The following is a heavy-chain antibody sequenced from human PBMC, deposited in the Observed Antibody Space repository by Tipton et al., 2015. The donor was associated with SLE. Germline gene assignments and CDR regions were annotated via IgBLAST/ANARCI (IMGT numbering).Heavy chain of an antibody. CDR1: GFTFSSYE. J-gene: IGHJ3*02. V-gene: IGHV3-48*03. CDR2: ISSSGSTI. CDR3: ARVADPGITMVRGADAFDI. Sequence: GSLRLSCAASGFTFSSYEMNWVRQAPGKGLEWVSYISSSGSTIYYADSVKGRFTISRDNAKNSLYLQMNSLRAEDTAVYYCARVADPGITMVRGADAFDIWGQGTMVTVSS. D-gene: IGHD3-10*01.